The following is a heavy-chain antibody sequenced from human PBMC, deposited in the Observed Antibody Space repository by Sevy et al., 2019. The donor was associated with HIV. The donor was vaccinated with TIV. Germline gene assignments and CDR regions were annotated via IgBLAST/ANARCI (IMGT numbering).Heavy chain of an antibody. CDR1: GFPFGSYE. J-gene: IGHJ4*02. Sequence: GGSLRLSCTASGFPFGSYEMNWVRQAPGKGPEWVSYISNSGSAKYYSDSVRGRFTISRDNAKNSLYLQMNSLRAEDTAVYYCARDLPPSATTVAHFDYWGRGTLVTVSS. V-gene: IGHV3-48*03. CDR3: ARDLPPSATTVAHFDY. CDR2: ISNSGSAK. D-gene: IGHD4-17*01.